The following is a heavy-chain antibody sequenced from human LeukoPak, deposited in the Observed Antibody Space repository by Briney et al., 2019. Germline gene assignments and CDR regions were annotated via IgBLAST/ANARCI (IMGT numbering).Heavy chain of an antibody. CDR2: IIPILGIA. CDR3: ARDAFGGRYNWNHDEYYYYGMDV. J-gene: IGHJ6*02. Sequence: SVKVSCKASGYTFTGYYMHWVRQAPGQGLEWMGRIIPILGIANYAQKFQGRVTITADKSTSTAYMELSSLRSEDTAVYYCARDAFGGRYNWNHDEYYYYGMDVWGQGTTVTVSS. D-gene: IGHD1-14*01. CDR1: GYTFTGYY. V-gene: IGHV1-69*04.